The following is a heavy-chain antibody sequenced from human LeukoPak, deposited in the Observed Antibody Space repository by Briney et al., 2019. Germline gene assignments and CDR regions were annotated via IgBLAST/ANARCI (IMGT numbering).Heavy chain of an antibody. V-gene: IGHV3-43*02. CDR3: AKDMWRFGELDYDY. CDR1: GFTFSNYD. D-gene: IGHD3-10*01. J-gene: IGHJ4*02. CDR2: ISGDGGST. Sequence: GGSLRLSCAASGFTFSNYDMSWVRQAPGKGLEWVSLISGDGGSTYYADSVKGRFTISRDNSKNSLYLQMNSLRTEDTALYYCAKDMWRFGELDYDYWGQGTLVTVSS.